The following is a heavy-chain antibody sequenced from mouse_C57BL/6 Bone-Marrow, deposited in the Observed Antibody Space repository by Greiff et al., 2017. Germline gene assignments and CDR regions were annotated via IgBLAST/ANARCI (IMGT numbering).Heavy chain of an antibody. CDR3: ARDGPYFDY. CDR1: GYTFTSYW. V-gene: IGHV1-61*01. Sequence: QVQLQQPGAELVRPGSSVKLSCKASGYTFTSYWMDWVKQRPGQSLEWIGNIYPSDSETHYNQKFKDKATLTVDKSSSTAYMQLSSLTSEDSAVYYCARDGPYFDYWGQGTTLTVSS. D-gene: IGHD2-3*01. CDR2: IYPSDSET. J-gene: IGHJ2*01.